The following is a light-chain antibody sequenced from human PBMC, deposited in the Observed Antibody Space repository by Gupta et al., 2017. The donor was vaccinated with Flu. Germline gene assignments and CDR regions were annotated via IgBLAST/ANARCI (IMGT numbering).Light chain of an antibody. CDR1: QDIDDD. V-gene: IGKV5-2*01. CDR3: RQYYNFPHT. J-gene: IGKJ2*01. CDR2: EAT. Sequence: PALLSATTGDKVNISCKASQDIDDDMNWYQQKPGEAAIFIIQEATTFGTGIPPRFSGRGSGTDFTLTINNIESEDAAYYCCRQYYNFPHTFGQGTKMEIK.